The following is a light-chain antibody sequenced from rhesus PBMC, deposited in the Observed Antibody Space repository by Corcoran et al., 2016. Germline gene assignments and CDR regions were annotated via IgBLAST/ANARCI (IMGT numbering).Light chain of an antibody. CDR1: SNDVGAYND. V-gene: IGLV2S9*01. CDR3: CSYRAGGTYI. J-gene: IGLJ1*01. CDR2: DVL. Sequence: QSALTQPRSVSKSLGPSVTISCTGTSNDVGAYNDVSWYQQYSGTAPRLLIYDVLKRPSGVSDRVSGSRSGNTASLTISGLQAEDEADYYCCSYRAGGTYIFGVGTRLTVL.